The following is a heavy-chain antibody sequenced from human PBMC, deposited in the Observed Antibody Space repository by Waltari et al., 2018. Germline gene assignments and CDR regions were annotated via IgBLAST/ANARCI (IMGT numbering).Heavy chain of an antibody. V-gene: IGHV4-4*02. D-gene: IGHD6-19*01. CDR1: GGSISSTNW. Sequence: QVQLQESGPGLVKPSGTLSLTCAVSGGSISSTNWWRWVRQPPGKGLEWIGEIYHSGSTNYNPSLKSRVTISVDKSKNQFSLKLSSVTAADTAVYYCARVGRGGYSSGWKRHIDYWGQGTLVTVSS. CDR2: IYHSGST. J-gene: IGHJ4*02. CDR3: ARVGRGGYSSGWKRHIDY.